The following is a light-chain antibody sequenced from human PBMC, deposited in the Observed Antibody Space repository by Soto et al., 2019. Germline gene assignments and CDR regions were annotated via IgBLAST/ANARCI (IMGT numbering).Light chain of an antibody. Sequence: QSALTQPASVSGSPGQSITISCTGTSSDVGGYNYVSWYQQHPGKAPKLMIYDVSNRPSGVSNRFSGSKSGNTASLTISGVPAEDEADYYCSSYTSSSTSVVFGGGTQLTVL. V-gene: IGLV2-14*01. CDR2: DVS. J-gene: IGLJ2*01. CDR1: SSDVGGYNY. CDR3: SSYTSSSTSVV.